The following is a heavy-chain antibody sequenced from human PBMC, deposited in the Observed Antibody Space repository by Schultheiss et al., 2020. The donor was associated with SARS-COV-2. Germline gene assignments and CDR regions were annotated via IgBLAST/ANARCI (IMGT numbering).Heavy chain of an antibody. D-gene: IGHD3/OR15-3a*01. CDR1: GFTFSSYA. J-gene: IGHJ4*02. CDR2: ISYDGSNK. CDR3: ARDGLLRTFDY. V-gene: IGHV3-30*04. Sequence: GGSLRLSCAASGFTFSSYAMSWVRQAPGKGLEWVAVISYDGSNKYYADSVKGRFTISRDNSKNTLYLQMNSLRAEDTAVYYCARDGLLRTFDYWGQGTLVTVSS.